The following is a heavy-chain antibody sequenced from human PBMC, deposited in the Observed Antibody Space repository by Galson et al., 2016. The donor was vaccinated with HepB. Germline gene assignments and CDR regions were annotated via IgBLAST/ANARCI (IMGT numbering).Heavy chain of an antibody. V-gene: IGHV3-64*01. CDR3: ARDLRGGAVDV. Sequence: SLRLSCAASGFAFSDYTMHWVRQPPGKRLEYVSVISTDGHVTHYANSVNGRFTISRDNSKKTLYLQMGSLRAADMAVYYCARDLRGGAVDVWGKGTTVTVSS. CDR1: GFAFSDYT. J-gene: IGHJ6*04. CDR2: ISTDGHVT. D-gene: IGHD2-15*01.